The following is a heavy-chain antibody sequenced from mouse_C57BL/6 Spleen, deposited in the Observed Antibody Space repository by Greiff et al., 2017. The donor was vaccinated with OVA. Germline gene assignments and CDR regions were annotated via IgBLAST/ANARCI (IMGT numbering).Heavy chain of an antibody. Sequence: VQLKQSGAELVRPGASVKLSCTASGFNIKDDYMHWVKQRPEQGLEWIGWIDPENGDTEYASKFQGKATITADTSSNTAYLQLSSLTSEDTAVYYCTTVRGYYGSTYRYFDVWGTGTTVTVSS. CDR2: IDPENGDT. V-gene: IGHV14-4*01. D-gene: IGHD1-1*01. CDR1: GFNIKDDY. CDR3: TTVRGYYGSTYRYFDV. J-gene: IGHJ1*03.